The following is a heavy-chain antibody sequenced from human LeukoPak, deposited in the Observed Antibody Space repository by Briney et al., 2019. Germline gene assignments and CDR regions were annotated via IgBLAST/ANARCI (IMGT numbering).Heavy chain of an antibody. V-gene: IGHV3-23*01. CDR2: ISGSGGGT. D-gene: IGHD2-8*01. Sequence: GGSLRLSCAASGFTFSSYAMSWVRQAPGKGLEWVSGISGSGGGTYNADSVKGLFTNSRDNSKNTLYLQMNSLRAEDTAVYYCAKNGVNYWYFDLWGRGTLVTVSS. CDR1: GFTFSSYA. J-gene: IGHJ2*01. CDR3: AKNGVNYWYFDL.